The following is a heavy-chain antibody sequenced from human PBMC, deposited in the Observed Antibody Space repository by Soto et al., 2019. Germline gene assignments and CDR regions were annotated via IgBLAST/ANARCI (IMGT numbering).Heavy chain of an antibody. V-gene: IGHV3-21*01. CDR3: ARESEDLTSNFDY. CDR2: ISSDNNYI. Sequence: GSLRLSCAASGFTFTTYTMNWVRQAPGKGLEWVSSISSDNNYIYYADSVRGRFTISRDNAKKSLYLQMHSLRAEDTAVYYCARESEDLTSNFDYWGQGTLVTVSS. J-gene: IGHJ4*02. CDR1: GFTFTTYT.